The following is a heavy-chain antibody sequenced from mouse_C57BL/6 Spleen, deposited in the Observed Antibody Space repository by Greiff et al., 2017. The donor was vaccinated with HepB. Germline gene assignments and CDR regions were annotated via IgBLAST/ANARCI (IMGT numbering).Heavy chain of an antibody. CDR1: GFTFSDYY. Sequence: EVRVVESGGGLVQPGGSLKLSCAASGFTFSDYYMYWVRQTPEKRLEWVAYISNGGGSTYYPDTVKGRFTISRDNAKNTLYLQMSRLKSEDTAMYYCARRGFYYGNFDYWGQGTTLTVSS. D-gene: IGHD2-1*01. CDR2: ISNGGGST. V-gene: IGHV5-12*01. J-gene: IGHJ2*01. CDR3: ARRGFYYGNFDY.